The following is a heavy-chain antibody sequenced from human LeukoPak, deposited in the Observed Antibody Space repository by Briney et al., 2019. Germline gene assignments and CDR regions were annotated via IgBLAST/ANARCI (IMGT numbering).Heavy chain of an antibody. CDR1: GFTFSTYA. CDR2: ISYDGSDK. CDR3: ARGTYYYDSSGYYSGGLGY. J-gene: IGHJ4*02. V-gene: IGHV3-30*04. Sequence: GGSLRLSCAASGFTFSTYAMHWVRQAPGKGLECVAVISYDGSDKYHADSVKGRFTISRDNSENTLYLQMNSLRAEDTAVYYCARGTYYYDSSGYYSGGLGYWGQGTLVTVA. D-gene: IGHD3-22*01.